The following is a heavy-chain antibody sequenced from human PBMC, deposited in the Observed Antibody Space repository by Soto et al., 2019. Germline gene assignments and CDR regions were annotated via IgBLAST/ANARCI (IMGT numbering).Heavy chain of an antibody. J-gene: IGHJ4*02. CDR1: GGSFSGYY. D-gene: IGHD3-9*01. Sequence: PSETLSLTCAVYGGSFSGYYWSWIRQPPGKGLEWIGEINHSGSTNYNPSLKSRVTISVDTSKNQFSLKLSSVTAADTAVYYCARARRYFDWLIGYWGQGTLVTVSS. V-gene: IGHV4-34*01. CDR2: INHSGST. CDR3: ARARRYFDWLIGY.